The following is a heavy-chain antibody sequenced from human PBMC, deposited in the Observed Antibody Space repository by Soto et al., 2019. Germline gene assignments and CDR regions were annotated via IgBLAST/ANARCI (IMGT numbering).Heavy chain of an antibody. CDR2: INAGNGNT. V-gene: IGHV1-3*01. CDR1: GYTFTSYA. Sequence: QVQLVQSGAEVKKPGASVKVSCKASGYTFTSYAMHWVRQAPGQRLEWMGRINAGNGNTKYSQKFQGRATITRDTSASTPYMELSSLRSGDTAVYYCARDLPPSDFRGQGNLVTVSS. CDR3: ARDLPPSDF. J-gene: IGHJ4*02.